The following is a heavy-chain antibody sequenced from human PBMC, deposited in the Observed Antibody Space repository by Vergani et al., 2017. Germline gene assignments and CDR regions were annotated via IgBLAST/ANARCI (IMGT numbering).Heavy chain of an antibody. CDR1: GGSISSGAFS. Sequence: QLQLQESGSGLVKPSQTLSLNCAASGGSISSGAFSWGWIRQPPGRGLQWIGHIFQSGSPDYNASLKSRVNISLDKSKNHFSLSLSSVTAADTAVYYCAKVRENYIVVVPAASFDYWGQGTLVTVSS. D-gene: IGHD2-2*01. CDR2: IFQSGSP. CDR3: AKVRENYIVVVPAASFDY. J-gene: IGHJ4*02. V-gene: IGHV4-30-2*01.